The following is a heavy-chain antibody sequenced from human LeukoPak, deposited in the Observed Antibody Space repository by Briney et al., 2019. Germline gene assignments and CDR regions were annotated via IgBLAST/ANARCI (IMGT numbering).Heavy chain of an antibody. CDR1: GGSISNQY. V-gene: IGHV4-4*07. D-gene: IGHD3-9*01. CDR3: AREWSGSYDVLTGRYEGGYYYDN. Sequence: PSETLSLTCTVSGGSISNQYWAWIRQPAGKGLEWIGRIFTSGKTDSNPSLRGRVTISLNTPMNQFSLRLTSVTAADTAFYYCAREWSGSYDVLTGRYEGGYYYDNWGQGTLVTVSS. CDR2: IFTSGKT. J-gene: IGHJ4*02.